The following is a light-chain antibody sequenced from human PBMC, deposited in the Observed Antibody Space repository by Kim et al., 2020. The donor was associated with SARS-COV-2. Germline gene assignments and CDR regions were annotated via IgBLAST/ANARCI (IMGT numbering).Light chain of an antibody. Sequence: QSALTQPASVSGSPGQSITISCTGTSSDVGNYNLVSWYQQHPGKAPKFIIFEVTKRPSGVSNRFSGSKSGNTASLTISGLQAEDEADYYCCSYAGSSIPVIFGGGTQLTVL. CDR1: SSDVGNYNL. J-gene: IGLJ2*01. CDR3: CSYAGSSIPVI. V-gene: IGLV2-23*02. CDR2: EVT.